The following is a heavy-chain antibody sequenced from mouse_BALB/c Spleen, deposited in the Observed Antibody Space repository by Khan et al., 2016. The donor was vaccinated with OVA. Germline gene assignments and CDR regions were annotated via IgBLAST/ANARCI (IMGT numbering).Heavy chain of an antibody. Sequence: QLEESGPGLVKPSQSLSLTCTVTGYSISSDYAWTWIRQFPGNKLEWMGYIDYSGTTSYNPSLKSRISITRDTSKNQFFLQLNSVTTEDTATYYCASTRCCYRYSFFDYRGQGTTRTVSS. V-gene: IGHV3-2*02. CDR2: IDYSGTT. CDR3: ASTRCCYRYSFFDY. CDR1: GYSISSDYA. D-gene: IGHD2-14*01. J-gene: IGHJ2*01.